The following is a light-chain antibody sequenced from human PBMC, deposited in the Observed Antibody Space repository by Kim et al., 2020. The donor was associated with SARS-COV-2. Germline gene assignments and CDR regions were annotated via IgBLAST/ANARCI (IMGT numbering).Light chain of an antibody. CDR2: DTS. CDR1: HSISTN. V-gene: IGKV3-11*01. J-gene: IGKJ4*01. Sequence: LSPGETATLSCRASHSISTNLAWYQQKPGQAPRLLIYDTSNRATGIPARFSGGGSGTDFTLTISSLEPEDFAVYYCQQRNDWPLTFGGGTKVDIK. CDR3: QQRNDWPLT.